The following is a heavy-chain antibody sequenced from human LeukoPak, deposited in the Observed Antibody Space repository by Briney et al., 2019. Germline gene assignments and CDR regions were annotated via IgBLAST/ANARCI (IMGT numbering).Heavy chain of an antibody. V-gene: IGHV3-48*04. Sequence: PGGSLRLSCAASGFIISSYSMNWVRQAPGKGLEWVSYISSSSTIYYADSVKGRFTISRDNAKKSLYLQMNSLRAEDTAVYYCARDRNYYDSSGYHRVDYWGQGTLVTVSS. CDR2: ISSSSTI. J-gene: IGHJ4*02. D-gene: IGHD3-22*01. CDR3: ARDRNYYDSSGYHRVDY. CDR1: GFIISSYS.